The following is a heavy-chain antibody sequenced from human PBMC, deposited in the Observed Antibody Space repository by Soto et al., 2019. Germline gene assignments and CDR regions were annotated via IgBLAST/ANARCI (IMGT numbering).Heavy chain of an antibody. J-gene: IGHJ6*02. Sequence: KPGGSLRLSCAASGFTFSSYSMNWVRQAPGKGLEWVSSISSSSSYIYYADSVKGRFTISRDNAKNSLYLQMNSLRAEDAAVYYCARVETYYYGSGSYYLDVWGQGTTVTVSS. CDR2: ISSSSSYI. V-gene: IGHV3-21*01. D-gene: IGHD3-10*01. CDR3: ARVETYYYGSGSYYLDV. CDR1: GFTFSSYS.